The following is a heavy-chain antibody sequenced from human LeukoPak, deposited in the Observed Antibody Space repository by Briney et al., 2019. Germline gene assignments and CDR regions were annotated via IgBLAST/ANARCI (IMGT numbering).Heavy chain of an antibody. J-gene: IGHJ4*02. CDR3: ATELRSGYFDY. CDR1: GYTLSELS. CDR2: FDPEDDER. V-gene: IGHV1-24*01. Sequence: GASVKVSCKVSGYTLSELSMHWVRQAPGKRLEWMGGFDPEDDERIYAQKFQGRVTMTEDTSTDTAYMELSSLRSEDTAIYYCATELRSGYFDYWGQGTLVTVSS. D-gene: IGHD3-22*01.